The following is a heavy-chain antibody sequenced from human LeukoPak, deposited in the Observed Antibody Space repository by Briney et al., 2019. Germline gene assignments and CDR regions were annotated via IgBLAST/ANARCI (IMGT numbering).Heavy chain of an antibody. CDR1: GFIFRNYD. J-gene: IGHJ4*02. Sequence: PSASLRLSCAASGFIFRNYDWSWVRQAPGKGLEWVSDINGSGDTNYYASPVRGLITIVRDNSKPTLHVEMNTQRAEDTAVYHCEKWGDYDILTGHHVSDFWGQGTLVTVSS. CDR3: EKWGDYDILTGHHVSDF. D-gene: IGHD3-9*01. CDR2: INGSGDTN. V-gene: IGHV3-23*01.